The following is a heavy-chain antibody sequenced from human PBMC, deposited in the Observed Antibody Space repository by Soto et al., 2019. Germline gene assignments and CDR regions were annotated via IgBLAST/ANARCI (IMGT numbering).Heavy chain of an antibody. CDR3: ARGKVAGTGRAYYFDY. CDR2: INAGNGNT. Sequence: QVQLVQSGAEEKKPGASVKVSCKASGYTFTSYAMHWVRQAPGQRLEWMGWINAGNGNTKYSQKFQGRVTITRDTXAXXAYMELSSLRSEDTAVYYCARGKVAGTGRAYYFDYWGQGTLVTVSS. CDR1: GYTFTSYA. D-gene: IGHD6-19*01. J-gene: IGHJ4*02. V-gene: IGHV1-3*05.